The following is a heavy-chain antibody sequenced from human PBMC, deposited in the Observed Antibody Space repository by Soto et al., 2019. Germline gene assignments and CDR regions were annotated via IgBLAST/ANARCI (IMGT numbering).Heavy chain of an antibody. CDR1: GYTFTSYA. CDR2: INAGNGNT. Sequence: QVQLVQSGAEVKKPGASVKVSCKASGYTFTSYAMHWVRQAPGQRLEWMGWINAGNGNTKYSQKFQGRVTITRDTAASTAYMELSSLRSEDTAVYYCARVSGYYAPDYWGQGTLVTVSS. V-gene: IGHV1-3*01. CDR3: ARVSGYYAPDY. D-gene: IGHD3-3*01. J-gene: IGHJ4*02.